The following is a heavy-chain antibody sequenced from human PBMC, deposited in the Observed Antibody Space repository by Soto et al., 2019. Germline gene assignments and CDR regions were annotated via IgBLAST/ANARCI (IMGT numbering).Heavy chain of an antibody. CDR2: VNAGNGDT. V-gene: IGHV1-3*01. J-gene: IGHJ3*02. CDR1: GYTFSTYT. CDR3: ARASSHHDGFHM. Sequence: QVQLVQSGAEVKKPGASVKVSCKASGYTFSTYTMHWVRQAPGQRFEWMGWVNAGNGDTRYSQKFQGRVTITRDTFATTGYMQLSSLTSEDTAVYYCARASSHHDGFHMWGQGTKVTVSS.